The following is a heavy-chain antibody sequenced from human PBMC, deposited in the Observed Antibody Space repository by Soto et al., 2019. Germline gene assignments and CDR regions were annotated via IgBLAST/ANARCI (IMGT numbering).Heavy chain of an antibody. V-gene: IGHV1-69*01. D-gene: IGHD3-22*01. CDR1: GGIFRRHP. CDR2: IVPQLGRV. CDR3: ARPRTYDYESSSYYGHQFDD. J-gene: IGHJ4*02. Sequence: QVQLVQSGAEVKKPGSSVKVSCKTSGGIFRRHPIDWVRQAPGQGLEWMGGIVPQLGRVIYPRDFQGRVTIYADELTKTFYLELSGLTFEDTAVYYCARPRTYDYESSSYYGHQFDDWGQGTLVTVSS.